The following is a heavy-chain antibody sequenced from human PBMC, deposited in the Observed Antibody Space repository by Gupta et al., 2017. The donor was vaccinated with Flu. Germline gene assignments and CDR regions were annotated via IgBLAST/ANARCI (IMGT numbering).Heavy chain of an antibody. Sequence: QVQLVESGGGAVQPGGSLRLSCAASGFTFEKFGMHWVRQIPGKGLEGLAGLSPDGRQKYASDSAEGRFTISRDTSLDVLYLQLSHLASGDTATYHCAKGIVDYRDWYLDVWGRGTRVTVSS. CDR3: AKGIVDYRDWYLDV. J-gene: IGHJ2*01. V-gene: IGHV3-30*18. CDR1: GFTFEKFG. CDR2: LSPDGRQK. D-gene: IGHD4-17*01.